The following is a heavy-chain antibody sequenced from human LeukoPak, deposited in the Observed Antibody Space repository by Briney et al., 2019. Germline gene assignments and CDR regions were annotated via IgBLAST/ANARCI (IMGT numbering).Heavy chain of an antibody. J-gene: IGHJ4*02. V-gene: IGHV3-23*01. CDR1: GFTFSGYA. CDR2: ISGSGGST. CDR3: ATLGMVRGNDY. D-gene: IGHD3-10*01. Sequence: GGSLRLSCAASGFTFSGYAMSWVRQAPGKGLEWVSAISGSGGSTYYADSVKGRFTISRDNSKNTLYLQMNSLRAEDTAVYYWATLGMVRGNDYWGQGTLVTVSS.